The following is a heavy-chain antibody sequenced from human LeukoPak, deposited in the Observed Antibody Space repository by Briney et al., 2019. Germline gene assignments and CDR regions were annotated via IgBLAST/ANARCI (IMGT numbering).Heavy chain of an antibody. CDR1: GFTFSSYG. J-gene: IGHJ5*02. D-gene: IGHD3-10*01. V-gene: IGHV3-30*02. CDR2: IRCDGSNK. CDR3: ARARKSGGITMIRGVKDRGWFDP. Sequence: PGGSLRLSCAASGFTFSSYGMHWVRQAPGKGLEWVAFIRCDGSNKYYADSVKGRFTISRDNSKNTLYLQMNSLRAEDTAVYYCARARKSGGITMIRGVKDRGWFDPWGQGTLVTVSS.